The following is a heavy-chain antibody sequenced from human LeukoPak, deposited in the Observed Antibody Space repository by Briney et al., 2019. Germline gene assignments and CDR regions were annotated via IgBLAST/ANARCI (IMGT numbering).Heavy chain of an antibody. J-gene: IGHJ4*02. CDR1: GYTFTGYN. V-gene: IGHV1-2*02. CDR3: ARDRANYGLDFFDY. Sequence: GASVKVSCKASGYTFTGYNIHWVREAPGQGRVCLGWINPNSCGTNYAQKFQGSVTMTRATSISTAYMDMPRPRYDDTDVYYCARDRANYGLDFFDYWSRGTLVTVSS. CDR2: INPNSCGT. D-gene: IGHD3-10*01.